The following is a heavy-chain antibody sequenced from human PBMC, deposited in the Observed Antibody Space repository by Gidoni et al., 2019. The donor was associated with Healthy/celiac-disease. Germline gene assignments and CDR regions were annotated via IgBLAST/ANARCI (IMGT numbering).Heavy chain of an antibody. CDR1: GVTFSSEA. D-gene: IGHD3-22*01. CDR3: ARDGDYYDSSGGAAFDI. J-gene: IGHJ3*02. Sequence: QVQLVESGGGVVQPGRSRRLSCAASGVTFSSEAMHWVRQAPGKGLEWVAVISYDGSNKYYADSVKGRFTISRDNSKNTLYLQMNSLRAEDTAVYYCARDGDYYDSSGGAAFDIWGQGTMVTVSS. CDR2: ISYDGSNK. V-gene: IGHV3-30-3*01.